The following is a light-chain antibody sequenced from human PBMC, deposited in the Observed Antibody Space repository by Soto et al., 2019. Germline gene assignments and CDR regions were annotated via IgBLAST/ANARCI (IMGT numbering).Light chain of an antibody. V-gene: IGLV2-8*01. CDR3: CSYAATYTYV. Sequence: SVLTQPPSASGFPGQSVTISCAGTSSDVGYYDYVSWYQQHPGKAPKLVIYEVTKRPSGVPDRVSASKSGNTASLTVSGLRAEDEADYYCCSYAATYTYVFGTGTKVTVL. CDR2: EVT. J-gene: IGLJ1*01. CDR1: SSDVGYYDY.